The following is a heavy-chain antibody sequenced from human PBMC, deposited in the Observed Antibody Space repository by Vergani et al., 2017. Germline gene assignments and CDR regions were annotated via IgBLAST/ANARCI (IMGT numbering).Heavy chain of an antibody. Sequence: QVQLVESGGGVVQPGGSLRLSCAASGFTFSSHGMHWVRQAPGKGLEWVAVIWYDGSNKYYGDSVKGSFTISRDNSKNTLYLQMNSLRVEDTAVYYCARWGNEKRLDSWGQGTLVTVSS. V-gene: IGHV3-33*01. D-gene: IGHD1-1*01. CDR1: GFTFSSHG. CDR3: ARWGNEKRLDS. CDR2: IWYDGSNK. J-gene: IGHJ5*01.